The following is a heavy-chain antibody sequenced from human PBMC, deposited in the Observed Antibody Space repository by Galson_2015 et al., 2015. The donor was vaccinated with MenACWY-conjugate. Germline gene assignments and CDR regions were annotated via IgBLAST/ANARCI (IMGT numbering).Heavy chain of an antibody. CDR1: GFTFGDCA. CDR3: TRNTATVYYFDY. D-gene: IGHD5-18*01. V-gene: IGHV3-49*03. J-gene: IGHJ4*02. CDR2: IRSKAYGGTT. Sequence: LRLSCAASGFTFGDCAMSWFRQAPGKGLEWVGFIRSKAYGGTTEYAASVKGRFTISRDDSKSIAYLQMNSLKTEDTAVYYCTRNTATVYYFDYWGQGTLVTVSS.